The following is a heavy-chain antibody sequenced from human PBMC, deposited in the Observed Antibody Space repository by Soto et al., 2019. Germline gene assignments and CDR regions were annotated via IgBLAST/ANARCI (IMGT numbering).Heavy chain of an antibody. J-gene: IGHJ4*02. Sequence: SETLSLTCTVSGGSISSSSWSWIRQPPGRGLEWIGYIYNNGRTDYNPSLKSRVTISVDTSKNHFSLKLSSVTAADTAMYYCASVIGGDSEYYFDYWGQGTLVTVSS. CDR3: ASVIGGDSEYYFDY. CDR1: GGSISSSS. V-gene: IGHV4-59*12. D-gene: IGHD4-17*01. CDR2: IYNNGRT.